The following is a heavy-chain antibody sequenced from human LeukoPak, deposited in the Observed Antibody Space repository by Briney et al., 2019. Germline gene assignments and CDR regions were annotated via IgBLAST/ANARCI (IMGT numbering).Heavy chain of an antibody. V-gene: IGHV4-61*01. J-gene: IGHJ4*02. D-gene: IGHD2-2*01. CDR2: IYYSGST. Sequence: SETLSLTCTVSGGSVTSVSNYWSWIRQPPGKGLEWIGYIYYSGSTNYNPSLESRVTISVDTSKNQFSLKMRSVTAADTAVYYCARQAHCSSTRCYPYDYWGQGTLVTVSS. CDR3: ARQAHCSSTRCYPYDY. CDR1: GGSVTSVSNY.